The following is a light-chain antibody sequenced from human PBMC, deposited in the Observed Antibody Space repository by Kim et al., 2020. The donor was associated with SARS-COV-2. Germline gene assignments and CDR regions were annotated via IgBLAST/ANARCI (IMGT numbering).Light chain of an antibody. CDR2: SNN. CDR1: SSNNGSNT. CDR3: ATWDDSLNGVV. Sequence: ELTQPPSASGTPGQRVTISCSGSSSNNGSNTVNWFQQLPGAAPKLLIYSNNQRPSGVPDRFSGSKSGTSASLAISGLQSEDEADYYCATWDDSLNGVVFGGGTQLTVL. V-gene: IGLV1-44*01. J-gene: IGLJ2*01.